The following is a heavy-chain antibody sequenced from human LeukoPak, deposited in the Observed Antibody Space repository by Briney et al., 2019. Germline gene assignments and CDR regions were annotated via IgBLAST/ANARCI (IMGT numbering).Heavy chain of an antibody. CDR3: ARDLVDNACDF. CDR1: GYTFINYD. V-gene: IGHV1-8*02. D-gene: IGHD2-8*01. Sequence: ASVKVSCKASGYTFINYDIIWLRQATGQGLEWMGWMNPNNGNTGYVQKLQGRLTMTRDTSISTAYMELSSLRSEDTAVYYCARDLVDNACDFWGQGTLVTVSS. CDR2: MNPNNGNT. J-gene: IGHJ4*02.